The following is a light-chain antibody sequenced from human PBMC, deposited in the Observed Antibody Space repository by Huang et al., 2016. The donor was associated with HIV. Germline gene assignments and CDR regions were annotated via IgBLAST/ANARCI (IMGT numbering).Light chain of an antibody. CDR1: QSISSY. CDR3: QQSYSTLRYT. Sequence: DIQMTQSPSSLSASVGDRVTITCRASQSISSYLNWYQQKPGKAPKLLIYAASSLQSGVPSRFSGSGSGTDFTLTISRLQPGDFATYYCQQSYSTLRYTFGQGTKLEIK. J-gene: IGKJ2*01. V-gene: IGKV1-39*01. CDR2: AAS.